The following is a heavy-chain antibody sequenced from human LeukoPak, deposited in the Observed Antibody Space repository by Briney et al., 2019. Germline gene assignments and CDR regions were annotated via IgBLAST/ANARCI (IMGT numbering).Heavy chain of an antibody. Sequence: GGSLRLSCAASGFTFSSYSMNWVRQAPGKGLEWVSSISSSSSYIYYADSVKGRFTTSRDNAKNSLYLQMNSLRAEDTAVYYCARVKHIVATNLAQPGEYYYYYYGMDVWGQGTTVTVSS. CDR2: ISSSSSYI. CDR1: GFTFSSYS. V-gene: IGHV3-21*01. D-gene: IGHD5-12*01. J-gene: IGHJ6*02. CDR3: ARVKHIVATNLAQPGEYYYYYYGMDV.